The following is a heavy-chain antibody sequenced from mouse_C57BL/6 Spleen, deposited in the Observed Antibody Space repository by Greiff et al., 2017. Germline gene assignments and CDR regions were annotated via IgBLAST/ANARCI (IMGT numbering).Heavy chain of an antibody. Sequence: EVQLQQSGPELVKPGASVKISCKASGYTFTDYYMNWVKQSHGKSLEWIGDINPNNGGTSYNQKFKGKATLTVDKSSSTAYMELRSLTSEDSAVYYCARSHYYGSSSRFAYWGQGTLVTVSA. V-gene: IGHV1-26*01. D-gene: IGHD1-1*01. CDR3: ARSHYYGSSSRFAY. J-gene: IGHJ3*01. CDR1: GYTFTDYY. CDR2: INPNNGGT.